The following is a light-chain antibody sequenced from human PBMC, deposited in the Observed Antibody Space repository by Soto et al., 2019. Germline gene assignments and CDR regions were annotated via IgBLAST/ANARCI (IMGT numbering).Light chain of an antibody. V-gene: IGKV3-15*01. J-gene: IGKJ2*01. CDR1: QNISSN. CDR2: GAS. Sequence: EIVMTQSPATLSVSPGERATLSCRASQNISSNLAWYQQKPGQAPRLLIFGASTRATGIPVRFSGSGSGTEFTLTISSLQSEDFAVYVCQQYDNWPPYTFGQGTKLEI. CDR3: QQYDNWPPYT.